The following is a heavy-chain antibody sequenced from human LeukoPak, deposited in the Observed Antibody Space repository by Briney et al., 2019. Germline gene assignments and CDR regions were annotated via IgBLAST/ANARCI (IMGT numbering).Heavy chain of an antibody. CDR1: GFSFINYW. J-gene: IGHJ4*02. CDR3: EKVDEPSVCRPTDY. Sequence: PGGSLRLSSAVSGFSFINYWMSWVRQAPGKGLEWVASIKKDGNEEKYVDSVKGRFTISRDNGKNLLYLQMNSLIVEHTAVYFCEKVDEPSVCRPTDYWDQGTLVTVST. V-gene: IGHV3-7*01. CDR2: IKKDGNEE. D-gene: IGHD5/OR15-5a*01.